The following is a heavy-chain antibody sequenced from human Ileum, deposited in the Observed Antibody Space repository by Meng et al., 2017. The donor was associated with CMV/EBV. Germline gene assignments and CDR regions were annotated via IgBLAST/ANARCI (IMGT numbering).Heavy chain of an antibody. Sequence: GESLKISCAASGFTFSSHEMNWVRQAPGKGLEWVSYISSRGRTIYYADSVKGRFTISRDNAKNSLYLQMNSLRAEDTAVYYCAREMEGGGGYLEYWGQGTLVTVSS. CDR2: ISSRGRTI. V-gene: IGHV3-48*03. D-gene: IGHD1-1*01. J-gene: IGHJ4*01. CDR3: AREMEGGGGYLEY. CDR1: GFTFSSHE.